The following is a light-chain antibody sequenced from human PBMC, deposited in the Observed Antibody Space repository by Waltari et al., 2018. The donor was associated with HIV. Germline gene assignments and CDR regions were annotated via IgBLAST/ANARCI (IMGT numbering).Light chain of an antibody. J-gene: IGKJ4*01. CDR3: QQRSDWHART. V-gene: IGKV3-11*01. CDR1: QSVTSY. Sequence: EIVLTQSPAALSLSPGERATLSCRASQSVTSYLAWYQQKPGQAPRLLIYDASRRATGIPARFSGSGSGTDFTLTISSLQPEDSAIYYCQQRSDWHARTFGGGTKVESK. CDR2: DAS.